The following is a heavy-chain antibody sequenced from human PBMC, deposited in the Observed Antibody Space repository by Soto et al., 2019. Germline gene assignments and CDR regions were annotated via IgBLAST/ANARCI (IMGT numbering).Heavy chain of an antibody. V-gene: IGHV1-46*01. CDR1: GYTFTSYY. D-gene: IGHD5-18*01. Sequence: SVKVSCKASGYTFTSYYMHWVRQAPAQGLEWMGIINPSGGSTSYAQKFQGRVTMTRDTSTSTVYMELSSLRSEDTAVYYCARGAARYSYGCTTGYYYGMDVWGQGTTATVSS. J-gene: IGHJ6*02. CDR2: INPSGGST. CDR3: ARGAARYSYGCTTGYYYGMDV.